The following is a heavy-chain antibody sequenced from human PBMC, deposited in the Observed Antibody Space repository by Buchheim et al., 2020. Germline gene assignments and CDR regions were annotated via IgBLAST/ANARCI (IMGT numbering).Heavy chain of an antibody. V-gene: IGHV4-31*03. CDR3: ARGGYPAAILHTQFDY. CDR1: GGSISSGGYY. Sequence: QVQLQESGPGLVKPSQTLSLTCTVSGGSISSGGYYWSWIRQHPGKGLEWIGYIYYSGSNYYNPSLKSRVTISVERYKNQFSLKLSSVTAADTAVYYCARGGYPAAILHTQFDYWGQGTL. D-gene: IGHD2-2*02. J-gene: IGHJ4*02. CDR2: IYYSGSN.